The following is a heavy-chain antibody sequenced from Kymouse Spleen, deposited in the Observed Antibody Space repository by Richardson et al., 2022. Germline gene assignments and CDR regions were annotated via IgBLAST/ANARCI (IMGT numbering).Heavy chain of an antibody. CDR3: TIITMVRGVPLDY. J-gene: IGHJ4*02. V-gene: IGHV3-73*02. Sequence: EVQLVESGGGLVQPGGSLKLSCAASGFTFSGSAMHWVRQASGKGLEWVGRIRSKANSYATAYAASVKGRFTISRDDSKNTAYLQMNSLKTEDTAVYYCTIITMVRGVPLDYWGQGTLVTVSS. D-gene: IGHD3-10*01. CDR2: IRSKANSYAT. CDR1: GFTFSGSA.